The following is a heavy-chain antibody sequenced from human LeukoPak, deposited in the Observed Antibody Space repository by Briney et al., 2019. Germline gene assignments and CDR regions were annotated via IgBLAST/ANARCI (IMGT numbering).Heavy chain of an antibody. V-gene: IGHV3-23*01. CDR1: GLIFSNYV. D-gene: IGHD6-19*01. J-gene: IGHJ4*02. Sequence: GGSLRLSCAASGLIFSNYVMSWVRQAPGKGLEWVSVISGSGDTTYYADSVKGRFAISRDNSKSTLYLQMNSLRDEDTAVYYCAKKAASDWYPFDYWGQGTLVTVSS. CDR3: AKKAASDWYPFDY. CDR2: ISGSGDTT.